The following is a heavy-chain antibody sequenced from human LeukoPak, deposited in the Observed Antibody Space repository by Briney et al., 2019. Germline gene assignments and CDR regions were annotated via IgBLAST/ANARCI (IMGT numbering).Heavy chain of an antibody. CDR2: ISDSAGTT. Sequence: GGSLRLSCAASGFTFSSYAMSWVRQAPGRGLELLSAISDSAGTTYYADSVKGRFTISRDNSKNTLYLQMNSLRAEDTAVYYCAKTKRYSGSYFDYWGQGTLVTVSS. CDR3: AKTKRYSGSYFDY. D-gene: IGHD1-26*01. CDR1: GFTFSSYA. J-gene: IGHJ4*02. V-gene: IGHV3-23*01.